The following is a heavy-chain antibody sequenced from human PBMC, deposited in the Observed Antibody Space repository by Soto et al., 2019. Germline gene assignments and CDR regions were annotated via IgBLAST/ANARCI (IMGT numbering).Heavy chain of an antibody. D-gene: IGHD2-15*01. J-gene: IGHJ4*02. CDR1: GYTLTELS. CDR2: FDPEDGET. CDR3: ATDRPEDTYCSGGSCLYY. Sequence: ASVKVSCKVSGYTLTELSMHWVRQAPGKGLEWMGGFDPEDGETIYAQKFQGRVTMTEDTSTDTAYMELSSLRSEDTAVYYCATDRPEDTYCSGGSCLYYWGQGTLVTVS. V-gene: IGHV1-24*01.